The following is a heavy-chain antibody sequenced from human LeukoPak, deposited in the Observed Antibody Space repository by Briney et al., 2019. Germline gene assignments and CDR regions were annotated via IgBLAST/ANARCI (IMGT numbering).Heavy chain of an antibody. CDR2: IYTSGST. CDR3: ARERPAYCSSTSCHDAFDI. CDR1: GGSISSGSYY. J-gene: IGHJ3*02. V-gene: IGHV4-61*02. D-gene: IGHD2-2*01. Sequence: PSETLSLTCTVSGGSISSGSYYWSWIRQPAGKGLEWIGRIYTSGSTNYNPSLKSRVTISVDTSKNQFSLKLSSVTAADTAVYYCARERPAYCSSTSCHDAFDIWGQGTMVTVSS.